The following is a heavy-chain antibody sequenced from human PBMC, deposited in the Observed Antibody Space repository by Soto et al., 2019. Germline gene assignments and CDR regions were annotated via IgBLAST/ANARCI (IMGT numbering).Heavy chain of an antibody. Sequence: EVQLVESGGGLVKPGGSLRLSCAASGFTFSSYSMNWVRQAPGKGLEWVSSISSSSSYIYYADSVKGRFTISRDNAKNSLYLQMNSLRAEDTAVYYCARDQVRQQLVHVMWFDPWGQGTLVTVSS. CDR2: ISSSSSYI. J-gene: IGHJ5*02. CDR3: ARDQVRQQLVHVMWFDP. V-gene: IGHV3-21*01. CDR1: GFTFSSYS. D-gene: IGHD6-6*01.